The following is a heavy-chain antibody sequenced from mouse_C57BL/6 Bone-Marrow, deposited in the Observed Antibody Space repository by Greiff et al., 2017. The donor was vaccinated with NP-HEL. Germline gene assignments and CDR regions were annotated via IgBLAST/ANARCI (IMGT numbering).Heavy chain of an antibody. CDR1: GFTFSDYY. D-gene: IGHD2-5*01. CDR2: INYDGSST. CDR3: ARHYSNFDFDY. J-gene: IGHJ2*01. Sequence: EVMLVESEGGLVQPGSSMKLSCTASGFTFSDYYMAWVRQVPEKGLEWVANINYDGSSTYYLDSLKSRFIISRDNAKNILYLQMSSLKSEDTATYYCARHYSNFDFDYWGQGTTLTVSS. V-gene: IGHV5-16*01.